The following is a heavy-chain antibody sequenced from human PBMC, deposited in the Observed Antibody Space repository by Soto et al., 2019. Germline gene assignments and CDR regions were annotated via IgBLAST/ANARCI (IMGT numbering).Heavy chain of an antibody. CDR2: ISAYNGNT. V-gene: IGHV1-18*01. CDR1: GYTFTSYG. Sequence: AAVKVSCKASGYTFTSYGISWVRQAPGQGLEWMGWISAYNGNTNYAQKLQGRVTMTTDTSTSTAYMELGSLRSDDTAVYYCARDSFGWWFDPWGQGTLVTVSS. D-gene: IGHD3-3*01. CDR3: ARDSFGWWFDP. J-gene: IGHJ5*02.